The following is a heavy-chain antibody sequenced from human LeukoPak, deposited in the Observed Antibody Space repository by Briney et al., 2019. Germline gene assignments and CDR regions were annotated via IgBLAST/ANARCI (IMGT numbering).Heavy chain of an antibody. V-gene: IGHV1-18*01. J-gene: IGHJ5*02. CDR2: ISAYNGNT. Sequence: ASVKVSCKASGYTFTSYDISWVRQAPGQGLEWMGWISAYNGNTNYAQKLQGRVTMTTDTSTSTAYMELRSLRSDDTAVYYCARDDYGGNWFDPWGQGTLVTVSS. D-gene: IGHD4-23*01. CDR1: GYTFTSYD. CDR3: ARDDYGGNWFDP.